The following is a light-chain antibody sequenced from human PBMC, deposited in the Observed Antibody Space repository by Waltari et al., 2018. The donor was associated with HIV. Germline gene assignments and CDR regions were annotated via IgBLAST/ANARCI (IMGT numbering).Light chain of an antibody. Sequence: DIALTQSPGTLSLSPGERATLSCRASQSVTSSYLAWYQQKPGQAPRLLIYGASSRATDIPDRFSGSGSGTDFTLTIRRLEPEDSAVYCCQQYGTSPYTFGLGTKLEI. CDR2: GAS. CDR3: QQYGTSPYT. CDR1: QSVTSSY. V-gene: IGKV3-20*01. J-gene: IGKJ2*01.